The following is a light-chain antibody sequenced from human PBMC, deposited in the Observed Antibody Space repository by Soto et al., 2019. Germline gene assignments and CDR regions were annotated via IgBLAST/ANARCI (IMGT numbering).Light chain of an antibody. CDR2: GAS. V-gene: IGKV1-39*01. Sequence: IRMTQSPSSLSAYDNDTVTITCRASQNIDMYLNWYQQKPGKAPRVLISGASNLQSGVPSRFSGSGSGTDFTLTISSLQSEDFASYFCQHTFNSAPWTVGQGTKVDIK. J-gene: IGKJ1*01. CDR1: QNIDMY. CDR3: QHTFNSAPWT.